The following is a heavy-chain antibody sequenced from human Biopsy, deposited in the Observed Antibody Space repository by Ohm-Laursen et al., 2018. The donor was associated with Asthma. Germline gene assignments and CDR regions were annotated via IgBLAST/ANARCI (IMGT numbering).Heavy chain of an antibody. J-gene: IGHJ4*02. Sequence: SLRLSCAASGGHFGSYNMHWARQAPGKGLEWVAVISYDGSSIYYADSVKGRFTISRDNSKNTLSLQMNSLTAEDTAVYHCAREGVAGTHIEDWGQGTLVTVSS. CDR3: AREGVAGTHIED. D-gene: IGHD6-19*01. CDR2: ISYDGSSI. V-gene: IGHV3-30-3*01. CDR1: GGHFGSYN.